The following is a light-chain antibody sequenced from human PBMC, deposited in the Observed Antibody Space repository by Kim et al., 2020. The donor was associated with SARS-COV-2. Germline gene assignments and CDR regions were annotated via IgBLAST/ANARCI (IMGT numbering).Light chain of an antibody. Sequence: QSVTLSCTGTSGDVGGYNYVYWYQQHPGKAPKLMIYGVTKRPSGVPDRFSGSKSGNTASLTISGLQAEDEADYYCCSYAGSYTWVFGGGTQLTVL. CDR1: SGDVGGYNY. CDR3: CSYAGSYTWV. V-gene: IGLV2-11*03. J-gene: IGLJ3*02. CDR2: GVT.